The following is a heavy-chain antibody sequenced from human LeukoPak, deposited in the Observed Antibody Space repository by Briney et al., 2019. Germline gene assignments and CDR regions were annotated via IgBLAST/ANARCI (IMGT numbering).Heavy chain of an antibody. Sequence: SETLSLTCTVSGYSISSGYYSGWIRQPPGKGLEWIGSNYHSGSTYYIPSLKSRVTVSVGTSMSQFSLKLSSVTAADTAVYFCARQPIRGAYDYWGQGTLVTVSS. D-gene: IGHD1-14*01. J-gene: IGHJ4*02. CDR2: NYHSGST. CDR1: GYSISSGYY. CDR3: ARQPIRGAYDY. V-gene: IGHV4-38-2*02.